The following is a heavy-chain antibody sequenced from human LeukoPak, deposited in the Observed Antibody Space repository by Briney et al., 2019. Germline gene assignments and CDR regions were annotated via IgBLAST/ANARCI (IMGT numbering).Heavy chain of an antibody. J-gene: IGHJ4*02. D-gene: IGHD4-23*01. V-gene: IGHV4-59*08. CDR1: GGSISSYY. CDR2: IYYSGST. CDR3: ARGSYGGNSGDY. Sequence: SETLSLTCTVSGGSISSYYWSWIRQPPGKGLEWIGYIYYSGSTNYNPSLKSRVTISVDTSKNQFSLKLSSVTAADTAVYYCARGSYGGNSGDYWGQGTLVTVSS.